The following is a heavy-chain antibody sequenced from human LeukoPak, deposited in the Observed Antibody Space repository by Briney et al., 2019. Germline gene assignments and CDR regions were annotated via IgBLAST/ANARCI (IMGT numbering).Heavy chain of an antibody. Sequence: GGSLRLSCAASGFTFSSYSMNWVRQAPGKGLEWVSSISSSSSYIYYADSVKGRFTISRDNAKNSLYLQMNSLRAEDTAVYYCARGVRYCSSTSCYEHWGQGTLVTVSS. D-gene: IGHD2-2*01. CDR3: ARGVRYCSSTSCYEH. V-gene: IGHV3-21*01. CDR1: GFTFSSYS. J-gene: IGHJ1*01. CDR2: ISSSSSYI.